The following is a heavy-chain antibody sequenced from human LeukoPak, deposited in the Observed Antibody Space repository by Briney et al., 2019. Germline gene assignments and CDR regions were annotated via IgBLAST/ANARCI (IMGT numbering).Heavy chain of an antibody. Sequence: SETLSLTCTVSGGSISSGSYHWSWIRQPAGKGLEWIGRIYTSGSTNYNPSLKSRVTISVDTHKNQFSLKLSSVTAADTAVYYCAREGYYGSGSYPDYWGQGTLVTVSS. CDR1: GGSISSGSYH. J-gene: IGHJ4*02. CDR3: AREGYYGSGSYPDY. CDR2: IYTSGST. D-gene: IGHD3-10*01. V-gene: IGHV4-61*02.